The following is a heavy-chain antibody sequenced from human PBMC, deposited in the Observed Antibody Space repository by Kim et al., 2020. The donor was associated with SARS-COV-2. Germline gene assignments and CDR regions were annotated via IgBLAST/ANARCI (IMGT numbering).Heavy chain of an antibody. D-gene: IGHD6-19*01. CDR3: ARGPRGSGWSHDALDM. CDR1: GYTFTSYD. J-gene: IGHJ3*02. Sequence: ASVKVSCKSSGYTFTSYDINWVRQATGQGLEWMGWMNPNSGNTGYAQKFQGRVTMTWNISISTAYMELSSLMSDDTAIYYCARGPRGSGWSHDALDMWG. CDR2: MNPNSGNT. V-gene: IGHV1-8*01.